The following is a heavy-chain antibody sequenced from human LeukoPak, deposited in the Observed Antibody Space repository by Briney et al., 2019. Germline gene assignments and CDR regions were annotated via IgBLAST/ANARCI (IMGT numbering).Heavy chain of an antibody. Sequence: PGGSLRLSCAASGFNFANHAMSWVRQTAGKGLEWVSAISGGGDITYYADSVKGRFTISRDNSKDTLFLQMHSLRPGDTAVYYCVPDGSHSVCWGQGTLVTVSS. CDR1: GFNFANHA. CDR2: ISGGGDIT. CDR3: VPDGSHSVC. D-gene: IGHD3-22*01. J-gene: IGHJ4*02. V-gene: IGHV3-23*01.